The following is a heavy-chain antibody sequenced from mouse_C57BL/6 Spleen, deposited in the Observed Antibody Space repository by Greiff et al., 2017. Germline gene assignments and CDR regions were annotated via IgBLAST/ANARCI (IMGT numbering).Heavy chain of an antibody. J-gene: IGHJ4*01. Sequence: VQLQQPGAELVRPGSSVKLSCKASGYTFTSYWMHWVKQRPIQGLEWIGNIDPSDSYTHYTQKFKDKATLTVDKSSSTAYMQLSRLTSEDSAVYYGAKRDYYDYDYAMDYWGQGTSVTVSS. CDR3: AKRDYYDYDYAMDY. CDR2: IDPSDSYT. D-gene: IGHD2-4*01. V-gene: IGHV1-52*01. CDR1: GYTFTSYW.